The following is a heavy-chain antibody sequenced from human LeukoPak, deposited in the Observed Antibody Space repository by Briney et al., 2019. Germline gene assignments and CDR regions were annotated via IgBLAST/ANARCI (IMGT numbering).Heavy chain of an antibody. D-gene: IGHD5-18*01. CDR2: IYSSANT. Sequence: PGGSLRLACVVSGFTVSSNYMSWVRQAPREGLEWVSIIYSSANTYYADSVKGRFTISRDNSKNTLYLQMNSLRAEDTAVYYCASGLAYNYAYTMGYWGQGTLVTVSS. J-gene: IGHJ4*02. V-gene: IGHV3-53*01. CDR3: ASGLAYNYAYTMGY. CDR1: GFTVSSNY.